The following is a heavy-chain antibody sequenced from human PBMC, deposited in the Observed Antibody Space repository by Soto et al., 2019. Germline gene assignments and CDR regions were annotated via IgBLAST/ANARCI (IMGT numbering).Heavy chain of an antibody. Sequence: GGSLRLSCAASGFTFSTLWMHWVRQAPGRGVVWVSRINSDGSSTSYAASVKGRFTISRDNAKNTLYLQMNSLRDEDTAVYYCASLGAFWGQGTLVTVSS. D-gene: IGHD3-16*01. V-gene: IGHV3-74*01. CDR1: GFTFSTLW. CDR3: ASLGAF. CDR2: INSDGSST. J-gene: IGHJ4*02.